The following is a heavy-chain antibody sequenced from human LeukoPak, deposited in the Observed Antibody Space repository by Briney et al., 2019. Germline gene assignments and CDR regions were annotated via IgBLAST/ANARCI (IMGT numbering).Heavy chain of an antibody. V-gene: IGHV3-30*02. CDR3: AKDGSWSCTD. Sequence: GGSLRLSCAASGFTFSISAMHWVRQGPGKGLEWVAYIAHHGNNKYYADSVKGRLTISRDNSKGTLYLQMNSLRADDRAVYYCAKDGSWSCTDWGQGTLVTVSS. J-gene: IGHJ4*02. D-gene: IGHD2-8*02. CDR1: GFTFSISA. CDR2: IAHHGNNK.